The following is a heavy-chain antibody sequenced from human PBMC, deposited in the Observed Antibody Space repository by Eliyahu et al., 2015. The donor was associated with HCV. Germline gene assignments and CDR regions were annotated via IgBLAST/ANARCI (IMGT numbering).Heavy chain of an antibody. CDR2: INSYGDSS. J-gene: IGHJ3*02. V-gene: IGHV3-43*01. CDR3: VKDFYSSSAPGVGLDM. D-gene: IGHD6-13*01. Sequence: EVQLVESGGAVVQPGXSLRLSXAXSGFTFDDYTMHXXRQVPGKGLEWXSLINSYGDSSYYAGSVKGRFTISRDNRRDSLFLQLNSLRTEDSALYHCVKDFYSSSAPGVGLDMWGQGTMVTVSS. CDR1: GFTFDDYT.